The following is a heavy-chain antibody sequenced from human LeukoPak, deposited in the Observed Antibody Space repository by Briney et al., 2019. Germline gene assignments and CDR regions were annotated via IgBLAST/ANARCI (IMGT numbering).Heavy chain of an antibody. V-gene: IGHV1-18*01. CDR2: ISAYNGNT. CDR3: AREWGGYYDSSGYYLSLEY. CDR1: GYTFTSYG. Sequence: ASVKVSCKASGYTFTSYGISWVRQAPGQGLEWMGWISAYNGNTNYAQKLQGRVTMTTDTSTSTAYMELRSLRSDDTAVYYCAREWGGYYDSSGYYLSLEYWGQGTLATVSS. J-gene: IGHJ4*02. D-gene: IGHD3-22*01.